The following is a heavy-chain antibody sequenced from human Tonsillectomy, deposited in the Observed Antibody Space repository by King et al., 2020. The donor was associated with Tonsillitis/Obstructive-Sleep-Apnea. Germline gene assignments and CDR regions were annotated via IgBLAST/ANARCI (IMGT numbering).Heavy chain of an antibody. D-gene: IGHD3-3*01. V-gene: IGHV3-15*01. CDR1: GFTFSNAW. Sequence: VQLVESGGGLVKPGGSLRLSCAASGFTFSNAWMSWVRQAPGKGLEWVGRIKSKTDGGTTDYAAPVKGRFTISRDDSKNTLYLQMNSLKTEDTAVYYCTTGVAITIFGVVTPHGGLGTLVTVSS. CDR2: IKSKTDGGTT. J-gene: IGHJ4*02. CDR3: TTGVAITIFGVVTPH.